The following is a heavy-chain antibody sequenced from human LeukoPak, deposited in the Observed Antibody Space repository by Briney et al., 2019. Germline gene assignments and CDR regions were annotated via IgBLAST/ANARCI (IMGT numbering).Heavy chain of an antibody. CDR2: IYYSGST. V-gene: IGHV4-59*01. D-gene: IGHD3-10*01. CDR3: ARDVGSGSYFD. Sequence: PSETLSLTGTVSGGSISSYYWSWIRQPPGKGLEWIGYIYYSGSTNYNPSLKSRVTISVDTSKNQFSLKLSSVTAADTAVYYCARDVGSGSYFDWGQGTLVTVSS. CDR1: GGSISSYY. J-gene: IGHJ4*02.